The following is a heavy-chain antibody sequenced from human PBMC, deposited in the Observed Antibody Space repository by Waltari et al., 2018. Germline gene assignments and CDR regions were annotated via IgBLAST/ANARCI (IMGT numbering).Heavy chain of an antibody. CDR3: ARGGDPYSSGWHDFDY. CDR1: GYTFTGYY. J-gene: IGHJ4*02. D-gene: IGHD6-19*01. CDR2: INPNSGGT. Sequence: QVQLVQSGAEVKKPGASVKVSCKATGYTFTGYYMHWVRQAPGQGLEWMGRINPNSGGTNYAQKFQGRVTMTRDTSISTAYMELSRLRSDDTAVYYCARGGDPYSSGWHDFDYWGQGTLVTVSS. V-gene: IGHV1-2*06.